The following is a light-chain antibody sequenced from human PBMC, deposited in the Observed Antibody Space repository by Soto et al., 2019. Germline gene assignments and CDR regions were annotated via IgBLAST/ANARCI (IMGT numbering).Light chain of an antibody. CDR3: SSYSGSKNYV. J-gene: IGLJ1*01. Sequence: QSVLTQPPSASGSPGQSVTISCTGTSSDVGGYKYVSWYQQYPGKAPKLMIYAVNKRPSGVPDRFSGSKSGNTASLTVSGLQAEDEADYYCSSYSGSKNYVLGTGIKVTVL. CDR1: SSDVGGYKY. V-gene: IGLV2-8*01. CDR2: AVN.